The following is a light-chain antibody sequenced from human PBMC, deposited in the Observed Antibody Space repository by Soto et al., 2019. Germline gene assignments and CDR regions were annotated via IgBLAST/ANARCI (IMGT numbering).Light chain of an antibody. CDR1: QSVSGN. V-gene: IGKV3-15*01. Sequence: EIVMTQSPATLSVSPGERATLSCRASQSVSGNLAWYQQKPGQAPRLLIYAASTRATGIPARFSGSGSGPEFTLTISSLQSEDFAVCYCQQYNNWPPITFGPGTKVDIK. CDR2: AAS. CDR3: QQYNNWPPIT. J-gene: IGKJ3*01.